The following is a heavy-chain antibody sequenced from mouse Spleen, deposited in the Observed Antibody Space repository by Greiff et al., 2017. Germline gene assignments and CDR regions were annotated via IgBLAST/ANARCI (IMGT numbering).Heavy chain of an antibody. D-gene: IGHD2-5*01. CDR3: ARKPFYYSNYGVLYYFDY. J-gene: IGHJ2*01. V-gene: IGHV1-59*01. Sequence: QVQLQQPGAELVRPGTSVKLSCKASGYTFTSYWMHWVQQTPGQGLEWIGVIDPSDSYTNYNQKFKGKATLTVDTSSSTAYMQLSSLTSEDSAVYYCARKPFYYSNYGVLYYFDYGGQGTTLTVSS. CDR1: GYTFTSYW. CDR2: IDPSDSYT.